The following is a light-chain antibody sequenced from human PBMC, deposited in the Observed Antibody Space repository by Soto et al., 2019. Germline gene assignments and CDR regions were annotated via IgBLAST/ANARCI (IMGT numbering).Light chain of an antibody. J-gene: IGLJ2*01. CDR2: EVS. V-gene: IGLV2-14*01. CDR3: SSYTSSSTVV. Sequence: QSVLTQPASVSGSPGQSITISCTGTSSDVGTYNYVSWYQQHPGKAPKLMIYEVSNRPSGVSNRFSGSKSANTASLTISGLQAEDEADYYCSSYTSSSTVVFGGGTKLTVL. CDR1: SSDVGTYNY.